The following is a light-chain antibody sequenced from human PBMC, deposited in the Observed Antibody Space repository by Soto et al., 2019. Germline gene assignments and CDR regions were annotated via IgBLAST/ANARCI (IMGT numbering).Light chain of an antibody. CDR1: SSDVGSYNL. CDR2: EVS. Sequence: QSVLTQPASVSGSPGQSITISCTGTSSDVGSYNLVSWYQQHPGKAPKLMIYEVSERPSGISNRFSGSKSGNTASLTISGLEAEDEADYYCCSYAGSSTFWVFGGGTKLTV. J-gene: IGLJ3*02. CDR3: CSYAGSSTFWV. V-gene: IGLV2-23*02.